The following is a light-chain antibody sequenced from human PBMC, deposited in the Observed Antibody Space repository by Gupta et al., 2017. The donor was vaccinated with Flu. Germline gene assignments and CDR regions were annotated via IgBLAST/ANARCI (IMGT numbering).Light chain of an antibody. Sequence: TLSLSPAEGVTLSCRARQKISRSYLAWWKQKQRQAPRLLIYGAASRVTRVTDTFCGSGDGRYVSLTISRREPGDFPVYYYPQDWGSPAWASGQGTKVEIK. J-gene: IGKJ1*01. CDR3: PQDWGSPAWA. CDR1: QKISRSY. CDR2: GAA. V-gene: IGKV3-20*01.